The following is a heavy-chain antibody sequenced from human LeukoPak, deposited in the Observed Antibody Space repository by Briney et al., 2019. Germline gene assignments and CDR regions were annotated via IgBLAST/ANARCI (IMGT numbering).Heavy chain of an antibody. CDR3: AREGYYDSTGYYYHDAFDI. V-gene: IGHV4-59*01. CDR1: GGSISSYY. J-gene: IGHJ3*02. CDR2: IYYSGST. Sequence: SETRSLTCTASGGSISSYYWSWIRQPPGKGLEWIGYIYYSGSTNYNPSLKSRVTISVDTSKNQVSLKLSSVTAADTAVYYCAREGYYDSTGYYYHDAFDIWGQGTMVTVSS. D-gene: IGHD3-22*01.